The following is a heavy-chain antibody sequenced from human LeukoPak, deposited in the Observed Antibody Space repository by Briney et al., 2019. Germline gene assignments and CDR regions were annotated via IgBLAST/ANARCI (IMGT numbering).Heavy chain of an antibody. D-gene: IGHD2-2*03. V-gene: IGHV3-11*01. Sequence: GGSLRLSCVASGFSISDYYMGWIRQGPGRGLDWVSYIDPSSKDISYADSVKGRFTISRDNAKQALSLQMNSLRVEDTAVYYCARYYAKSGYCSGISCPDALDLWGQGTMVTVSS. CDR3: ARYYAKSGYCSGISCPDALDL. CDR1: GFSISDYY. J-gene: IGHJ3*01. CDR2: IDPSSKDI.